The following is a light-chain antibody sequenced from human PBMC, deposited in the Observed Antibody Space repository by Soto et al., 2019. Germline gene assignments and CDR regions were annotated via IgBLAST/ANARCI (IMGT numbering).Light chain of an antibody. CDR3: SSSTSSSPYV. CDR2: DVS. Sequence: QSVLTQPASVSGSPGQSITISCTGTSSDVGGYNYVSWYQQHPGKAPKLMIYDVSNRPSGVSNRFSGSKSGNTASLTISGLQAEDEAYYYCSSSTSSSPYVFGTGTKLTVL. CDR1: SSDVGGYNY. V-gene: IGLV2-14*01. J-gene: IGLJ1*01.